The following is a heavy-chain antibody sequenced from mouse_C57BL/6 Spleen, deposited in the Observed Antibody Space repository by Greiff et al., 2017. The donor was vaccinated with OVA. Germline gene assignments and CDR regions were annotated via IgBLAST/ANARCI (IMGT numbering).Heavy chain of an antibody. CDR2: INPSYGGT. Sequence: VQLQQPGPDLVKPGASVKLSCKASGYTFTSSWMHWGKQRPGQGLEWIGNINPSYGGTNYNEKFKSKATLTVDKSSSTAYMQLSSLTSEDSAVYYCARSPFYYPDYWGQGTTLTVSS. V-gene: IGHV1-53*01. CDR1: GYTFTSSW. CDR3: ARSPFYYPDY. J-gene: IGHJ2*01.